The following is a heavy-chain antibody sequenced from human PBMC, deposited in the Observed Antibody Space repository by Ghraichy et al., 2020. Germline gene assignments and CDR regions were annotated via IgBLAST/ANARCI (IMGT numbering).Heavy chain of an antibody. CDR2: LSVSGART. D-gene: IGHD6-6*01. CDR1: GFPFSSYA. V-gene: IGHV3-23*01. Sequence: LSLTCAASGFPFSSYALNWVHQAPDKGLEWVSSLSVSGARTFYADSVKGRFIISRDNSLHTLYLQMNSLRFDDTAVYYCATSRSVEAALGHLDYWGRGALVTVSS. J-gene: IGHJ4*02. CDR3: ATSRSVEAALGHLDY.